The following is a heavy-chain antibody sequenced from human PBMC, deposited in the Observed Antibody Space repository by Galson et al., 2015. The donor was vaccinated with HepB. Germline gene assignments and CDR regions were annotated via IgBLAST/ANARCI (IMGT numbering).Heavy chain of an antibody. V-gene: IGHV3-48*03. CDR2: ISACGATI. CDR3: VFLRGNDLKPLDY. J-gene: IGHJ4*02. CDR1: TFIFSTYS. Sequence: SLRLSCAASTFIFSTYSMNWVRQAPGMGLEWLSYISACGATIYYADSVKGRFTVSRDNAKNSLYLQMNSLRPEDTAVYFCVFLRGNDLKPLDYWGQGILVTVSS. D-gene: IGHD5-12*01.